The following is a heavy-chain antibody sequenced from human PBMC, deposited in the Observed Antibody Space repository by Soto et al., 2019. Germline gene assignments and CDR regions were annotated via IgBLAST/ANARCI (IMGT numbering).Heavy chain of an antibody. CDR2: ISYDGSNK. V-gene: IGHV3-30*18. CDR3: AKDSTLVPAATNDPFDY. Sequence: GGYLRLSCAASGFTCSSYGMHWVRQAPGKGLEWVAVISYDGSNKYYADSVKGRFTISRDNSKNTLYLQMNSLRAEDTAVYYCAKDSTLVPAATNDPFDYWGQGT. D-gene: IGHD2-2*01. J-gene: IGHJ4*02. CDR1: GFTCSSYG.